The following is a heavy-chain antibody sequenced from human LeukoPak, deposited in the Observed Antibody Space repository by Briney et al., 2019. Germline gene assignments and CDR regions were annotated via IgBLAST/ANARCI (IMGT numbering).Heavy chain of an antibody. CDR2: ISAYNGNT. Sequence: ASVKVSCKASGYTFTSYGISWVRQAPGQGLEWMGWISAYNGNTNYAQKLQGRVTMTTDTSTSTAYMELRSLRSDDTAVYYCARDANIYDFWSGYYMDYYFDYWGQGTLVTVSS. V-gene: IGHV1-18*01. D-gene: IGHD3-3*01. J-gene: IGHJ4*02. CDR1: GYTFTSYG. CDR3: ARDANIYDFWSGYYMDYYFDY.